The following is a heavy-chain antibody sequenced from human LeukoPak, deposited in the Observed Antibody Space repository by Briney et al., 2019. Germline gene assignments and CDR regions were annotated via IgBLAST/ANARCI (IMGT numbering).Heavy chain of an antibody. D-gene: IGHD4-23*01. CDR3: ARQGYSGHSQGAADY. CDR1: GYTFTGYY. CDR2: MHPNSGDT. J-gene: IGHJ4*02. Sequence: ASVKVSCKASGYTFTGYYIHWVRQAPGQGLEWMTWMHPNSGDTNYAQKFQGRVTMTWDTSISTAYMELSRLRSDDTAVYYCARQGYSGHSQGAADYWGQGTLVTVSS. V-gene: IGHV1-2*02.